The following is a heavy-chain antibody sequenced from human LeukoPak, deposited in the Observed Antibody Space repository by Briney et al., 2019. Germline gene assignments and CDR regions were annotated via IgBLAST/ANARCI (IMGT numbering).Heavy chain of an antibody. Sequence: NPSETLSLTCAVYGGSFSGYYWSWIRQPPGKGLEWIGYMYYSGSIKYNPSLKSRVTISVDTSKSQVSLKLSSVTAADTAVYYCARGLELLWFGLDAFDIWGQGTMVTVSS. J-gene: IGHJ3*02. CDR3: ARGLELLWFGLDAFDI. CDR2: MYYSGSI. D-gene: IGHD3-10*01. CDR1: GGSFSGYY. V-gene: IGHV4-59*01.